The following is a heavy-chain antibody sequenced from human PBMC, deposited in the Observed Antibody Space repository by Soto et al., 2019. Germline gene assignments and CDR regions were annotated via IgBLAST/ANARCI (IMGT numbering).Heavy chain of an antibody. J-gene: IGHJ6*02. CDR1: GFPLSTSGVG. CDR3: AHRLAAAGTYYYYGMDV. CDR2: IYWDDDK. V-gene: IGHV2-5*02. D-gene: IGHD6-13*01. Sequence: QITLKESGPTVVKPTQTLTLTCTFSGFPLSTSGVGVGWIRQPPGQALEWLALIYWDDDKRYSPSLKSRLTITKDTSKNQVVLTMTNMDPVDTATYYCAHRLAAAGTYYYYGMDVWGQGTTVTVSS.